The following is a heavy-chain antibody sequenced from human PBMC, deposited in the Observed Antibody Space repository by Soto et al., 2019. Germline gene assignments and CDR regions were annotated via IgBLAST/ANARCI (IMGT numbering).Heavy chain of an antibody. CDR2: IKSKTDGGTT. D-gene: IGHD3-10*01. CDR1: GFTFSNAW. J-gene: IGHJ6*03. CDR3: TSPYGSGSYYYYYYMDV. Sequence: GGSLRLSCAASGFTFSNAWMSWVRQAPGKGLEWVGRIKSKTDGGTTDYAAPVKGRFTISRDNSKNTLYLQMNSLKTDDTAVYYCTSPYGSGSYYYYYYMDVWGKGTTVTVSS. V-gene: IGHV3-15*01.